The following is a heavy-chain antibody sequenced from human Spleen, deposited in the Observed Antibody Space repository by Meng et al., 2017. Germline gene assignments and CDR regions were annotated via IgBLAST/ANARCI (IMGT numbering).Heavy chain of an antibody. CDR1: GFTFSTYS. CDR2: ISADSSYI. D-gene: IGHD2-15*01. V-gene: IGHV3-21*01. Sequence: GGSLRLSCAASGFTFSTYSMNWVRQAPGKGLEWVSSISADSSYIYYADSVKGRFTISRDNAMHSLYLQMNSLRAEDTAIYYCARVGCRGGTCPSGRGWLGPWGQGALVTVSS. CDR3: ARVGCRGGTCPSGRGWLGP. J-gene: IGHJ5*02.